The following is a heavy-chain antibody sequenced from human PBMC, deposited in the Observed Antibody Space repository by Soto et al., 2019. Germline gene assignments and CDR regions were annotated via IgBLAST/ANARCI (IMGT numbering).Heavy chain of an antibody. Sequence: GGSLRLPCAASGFTFSNAWMNWVRQAPGKGLEWVGRIKSKTDGGTTDYAAPVKGRFTISRDDSKNTLYLQMNSLKTEDTAVYYCTTRRGIYYCYGMDVCGQGTTVPVSS. CDR2: IKSKTDGGTT. J-gene: IGHJ6*02. V-gene: IGHV3-15*07. D-gene: IGHD1-1*01. CDR1: GFTFSNAW. CDR3: TTRRGIYYCYGMDV.